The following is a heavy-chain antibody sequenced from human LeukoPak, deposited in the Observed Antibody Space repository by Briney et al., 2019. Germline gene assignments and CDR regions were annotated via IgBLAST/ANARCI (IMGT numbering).Heavy chain of an antibody. V-gene: IGHV3-21*01. Sequence: GGSLRLSCAASGFTFSSYSMNWVRQAPGKGLEWVSSISSSSSYIYYADSVKGRFTISRDNAKNSLHLQMNSLRAEDAAVYYCARAIAAAGTDYWGQGTLVTVSS. D-gene: IGHD6-13*01. CDR3: ARAIAAAGTDY. CDR1: GFTFSSYS. CDR2: ISSSSSYI. J-gene: IGHJ4*02.